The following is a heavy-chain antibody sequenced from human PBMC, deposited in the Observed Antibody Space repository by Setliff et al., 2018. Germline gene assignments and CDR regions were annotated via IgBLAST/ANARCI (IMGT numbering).Heavy chain of an antibody. J-gene: IGHJ6*03. CDR1: GGSVNSGYDN. CDR2: INRRGST. V-gene: IGHV4-61*09. D-gene: IGHD3-3*01. Sequence: SETLSLTCTVSGGSVNSGYDNWNWLRQPAGKGLEWIGHINRRGSTNFSPSLKSRVTISLDTSKNQFSLELSSVTAADTAVYYCARLSGFLYIDVWVKGT. CDR3: ARLSGFLYIDV.